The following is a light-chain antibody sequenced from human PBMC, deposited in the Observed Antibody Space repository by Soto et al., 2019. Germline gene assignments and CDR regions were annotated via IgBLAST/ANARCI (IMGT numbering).Light chain of an antibody. J-gene: IGLJ1*01. CDR1: SSNIGAGYD. V-gene: IGLV1-40*01. Sequence: QSVLTQPPSVSGAPGQRVTISCTGSSSNIGAGYDVHWYQQLPGTAPKFLIYGNSNRPSGVPDRFSGSKSGTSASLAITGLQAEDEADYYCQSYDSSLSGHCVFGTGTKVTVL. CDR3: QSYDSSLSGHCV. CDR2: GNS.